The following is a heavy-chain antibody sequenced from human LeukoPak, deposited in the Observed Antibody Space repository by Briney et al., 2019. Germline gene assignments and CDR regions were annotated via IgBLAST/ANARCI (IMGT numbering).Heavy chain of an antibody. Sequence: PGGSLRLSCAASGFSVSNNYMSWVRQAPGKGLEWVSVIYSGGSTFYADSVKGRFTISRDNAKNSLYLQMNSLRAEDTAVYYCARVRKFYYDSSGYFDYWGQGTLVTVSS. CDR2: IYSGGST. D-gene: IGHD3-22*01. J-gene: IGHJ4*02. V-gene: IGHV3-53*01. CDR3: ARVRKFYYDSSGYFDY. CDR1: GFSVSNNY.